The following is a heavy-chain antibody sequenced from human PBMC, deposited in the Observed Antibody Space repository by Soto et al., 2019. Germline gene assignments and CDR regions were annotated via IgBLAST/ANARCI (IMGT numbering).Heavy chain of an antibody. CDR2: FDPEDGET. D-gene: IGHD3-3*01. Sequence: ASVKVSCKVSGYTLTELSMHWVRQAPGKGLEWMGGFDPEDGETIYAQKFQGRVTMTEDTSTDTAYMELSSLRSEDTAVYYCACAMANCWGWILYPNYWGQGPLVTVSS. CDR1: GYTLTELS. CDR3: ACAMANCWGWILYPNY. V-gene: IGHV1-24*01. J-gene: IGHJ4*02.